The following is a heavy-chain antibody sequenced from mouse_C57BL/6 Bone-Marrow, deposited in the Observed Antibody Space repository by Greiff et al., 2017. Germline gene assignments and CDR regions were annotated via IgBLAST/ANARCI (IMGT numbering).Heavy chain of an antibody. V-gene: IGHV1-81*01. CDR2: IYPRSGNT. CDR3: ARLKGTTAPYWYFDV. Sequence: VKLQESGAELARPGASVKLSCKASGYTFTSYGISWVKQRTGQGLEWIGEIYPRSGNTYYNEKFKGKATLTADKSSSTAYMELRSLTSEDSAVYFCARLKGTTAPYWYFDVWGTGTTVTVSS. D-gene: IGHD1-2*01. CDR1: GYTFTSYG. J-gene: IGHJ1*03.